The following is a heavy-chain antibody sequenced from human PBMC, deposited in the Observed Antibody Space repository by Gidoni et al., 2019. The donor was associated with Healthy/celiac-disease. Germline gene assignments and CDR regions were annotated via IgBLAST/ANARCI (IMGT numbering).Heavy chain of an antibody. J-gene: IGHJ4*02. D-gene: IGHD1-26*01. V-gene: IGHV3-23*04. CDR1: GFPFSSYA. CDR2: ISGSGGST. CDR3: AKMGRWELLGFDY. Sequence: EVQLVESGGGLVQPGGSLRLSFAASGFPFSSYAMSWVRQAPGKGLEWVSAISGSGGSTYYADSVKGRFTISRDNSKNTLYLQMNSLRAEDTAVYYCAKMGRWELLGFDYWGQGTLVTVSS.